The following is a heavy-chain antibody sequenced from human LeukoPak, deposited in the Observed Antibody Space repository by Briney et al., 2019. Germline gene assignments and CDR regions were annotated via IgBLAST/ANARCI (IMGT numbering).Heavy chain of an antibody. CDR3: ARDDCSSISCYHNWFDP. CDR2: IKQDGSEK. Sequence: GGSLRLSCAASRFTFSGYWMSWVRQAPGKGLEWVANIKQDGSEKYYVDSVKGRFTISRDNAKNSLYLQMNSLRAEDTAVYYCARDDCSSISCYHNWFDPWGQGTLVTVSS. J-gene: IGHJ5*02. CDR1: RFTFSGYW. D-gene: IGHD2-2*01. V-gene: IGHV3-7*01.